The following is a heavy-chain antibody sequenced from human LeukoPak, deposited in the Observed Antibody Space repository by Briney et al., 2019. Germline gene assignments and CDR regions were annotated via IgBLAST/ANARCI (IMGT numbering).Heavy chain of an antibody. CDR2: IYYSGST. J-gene: IGHJ3*02. CDR1: GGSISSYY. D-gene: IGHD3-3*01. Sequence: PETLCLTCTVPGGSISSYYWSWIRQPPGKGLEWIGYIYYSGSTNYNPSLKSRVTISVDTSKNQFSLKLTSVTAADTAVYYCARGYDFWSGYSWCVFDIWGQGTMVTVSS. CDR3: ARGYDFWSGYSWCVFDI. V-gene: IGHV4-59*01.